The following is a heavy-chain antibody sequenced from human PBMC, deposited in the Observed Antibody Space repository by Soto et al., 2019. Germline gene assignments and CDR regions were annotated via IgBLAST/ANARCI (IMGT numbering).Heavy chain of an antibody. CDR2: IGGGGGNT. CDR1: GFTFNTYA. CDR3: AKHPTTWLFDY. D-gene: IGHD4-4*01. V-gene: IGHV3-23*01. J-gene: IGHJ4*02. Sequence: VGSLRLSCAASGFTFNTYAMSWVRQAPGKGLEWVSVIGGGGGNTYYANYADSVKGRFTISRDNSKNTLYLQMNSLRAEDTAVYYCAKHPTTWLFDYWGQGTLVTVSS.